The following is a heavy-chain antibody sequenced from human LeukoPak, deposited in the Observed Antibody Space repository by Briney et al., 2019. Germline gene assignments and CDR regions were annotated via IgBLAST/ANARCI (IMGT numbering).Heavy chain of an antibody. Sequence: KPSETLSLTCAVSGGSISSSGYYWSWIRQPPGKGLEWIGEINHSGSTNYNPSLKSRVTISVDTSKNQFSLKLSSVTAADTAVYYCARGISFMRRNYDYVWGSYRYKALPYFDYWGQGTLVTVSS. CDR3: ARGISFMRRNYDYVWGSYRYKALPYFDY. CDR2: INHSGST. D-gene: IGHD3-16*02. CDR1: GGSISSSGYY. V-gene: IGHV4-34*01. J-gene: IGHJ4*02.